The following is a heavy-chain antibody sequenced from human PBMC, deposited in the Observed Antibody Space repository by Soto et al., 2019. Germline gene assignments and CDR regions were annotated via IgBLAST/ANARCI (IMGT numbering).Heavy chain of an antibody. Sequence: GGSLRLSCAASGFTFSRYNMNWVRQAPGKGLEWISYITTRSTTIYYADSVKGRFTISRDNAKNSLFLQMDSLRDEDTAIYYCARDSDYYDTYAPSGQGTLVTVSS. D-gene: IGHD3-22*01. V-gene: IGHV3-48*02. J-gene: IGHJ5*02. CDR3: ARDSDYYDTYAP. CDR1: GFTFSRYN. CDR2: ITTRSTTI.